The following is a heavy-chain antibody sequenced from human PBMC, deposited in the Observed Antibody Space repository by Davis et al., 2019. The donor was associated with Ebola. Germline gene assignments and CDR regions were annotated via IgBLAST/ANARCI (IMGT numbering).Heavy chain of an antibody. CDR1: GFTVSSNY. J-gene: IGHJ3*02. Sequence: GGSLRLSCAASGFTVSSNYMSWVRQAPGKGLEWVSVIYSGGSTYYADSVKGRFTISRDNSKNTLYLQMNSLRAEDTAVYYCAREGYYYDSSGYSQGAFDIWGQGTMVTVSS. D-gene: IGHD3-22*01. CDR3: AREGYYYDSSGYSQGAFDI. CDR2: IYSGGST. V-gene: IGHV3-53*01.